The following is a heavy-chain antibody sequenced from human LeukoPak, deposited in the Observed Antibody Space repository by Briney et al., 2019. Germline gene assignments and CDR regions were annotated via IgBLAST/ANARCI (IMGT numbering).Heavy chain of an antibody. CDR3: ALSSGWSALY. J-gene: IGHJ4*02. CDR1: GFTFSSYG. Sequence: GGSLRLSCAASGFTFSSYGMHWVRQAPGKGLEWVAVVSYDGSNKYYADSVKGRFTISRDNSKNTLYLQMSSLRAEDTAVYYCALSSGWSALYWGQGTLVTVSS. CDR2: VSYDGSNK. V-gene: IGHV3-30*03. D-gene: IGHD6-19*01.